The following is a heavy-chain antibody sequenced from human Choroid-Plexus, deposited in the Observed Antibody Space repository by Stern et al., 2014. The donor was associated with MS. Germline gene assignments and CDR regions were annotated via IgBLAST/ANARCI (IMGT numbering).Heavy chain of an antibody. CDR3: AKDRQYLTYFFDH. V-gene: IGHV3-30*18. CDR1: GFTFGSCA. CDR2: VAYDGSNK. J-gene: IGHJ5*02. D-gene: IGHD2/OR15-2a*01. Sequence: QVQLVQSGGGVVQPGRPLGLSCVASGFTFGSCAMHWVRQAPGTGLEGVGGVAYDGSNKYYADSVKGRFTISRDNSQNTLYMQMSSLRPEDTAVYYCAKDRQYLTYFFDHWGQGSLVTVSS.